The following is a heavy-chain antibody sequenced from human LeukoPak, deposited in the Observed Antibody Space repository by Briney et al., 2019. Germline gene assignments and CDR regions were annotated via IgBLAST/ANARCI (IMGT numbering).Heavy chain of an antibody. D-gene: IGHD2-2*01. CDR3: AKDLVVVPAAIDY. CDR1: GFTFRSFA. V-gene: IGHV3-23*01. J-gene: IGHJ4*02. CDR2: ISGSGGST. Sequence: GGSLRLSWAASGFTFRSFAMGWVRRAPGKGREWVSSISGSGGSTYYADSVKGRFTISRDNSKNTLYLQMNSLRAGDTAVYYCAKDLVVVPAAIDYWGQGTLSPSPQ.